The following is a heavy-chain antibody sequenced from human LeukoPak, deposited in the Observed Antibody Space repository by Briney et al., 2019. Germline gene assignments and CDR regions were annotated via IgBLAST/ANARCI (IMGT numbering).Heavy chain of an antibody. J-gene: IGHJ4*02. CDR2: INPSGGRT. CDR3: ARVATVRTSPIDC. Sequence: ASVKVSCKASGYTFTSYYMHWVRQAPGQGLKWMGIINPSGGRTSYAQKFQGRVTMTRDTSTSTVYMELSSLRSEDTAVYYCARVATVRTSPIDCWGQGTLVTVSS. V-gene: IGHV1-46*01. CDR1: GYTFTSYY. D-gene: IGHD2-8*01.